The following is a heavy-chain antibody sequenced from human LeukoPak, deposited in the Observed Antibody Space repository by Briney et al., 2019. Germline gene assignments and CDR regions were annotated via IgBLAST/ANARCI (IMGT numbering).Heavy chain of an antibody. CDR2: IRYDGSNK. Sequence: GESLKISCAASGFTFSSYGMHWVRQAPGKGLEWVAFIRYDGSNKYYADSVKGRFTISRDNSKNTLYLQMNSLRAEDTAVYYCARGEDSSGYRNWFDPWGQGTLVTVSS. D-gene: IGHD3-22*01. CDR1: GFTFSSYG. V-gene: IGHV3-30*02. CDR3: ARGEDSSGYRNWFDP. J-gene: IGHJ5*02.